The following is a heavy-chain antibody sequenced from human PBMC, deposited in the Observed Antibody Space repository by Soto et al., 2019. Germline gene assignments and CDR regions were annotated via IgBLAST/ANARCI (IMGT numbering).Heavy chain of an antibody. J-gene: IGHJ6*02. CDR3: ARGHDSRDYYSYYYGMDV. V-gene: IGHV4-59*01. Sequence: LTNAVANASLVGDGWLWIRKNPGKGLEWIGYFYYSGSTNYNPSLKSRVTISVDTSKNQFSLKLSSVTAADTAVYYCARGHDSRDYYSYYYGMDVWGQGTTVTVSS. CDR1: NASLVGDG. D-gene: IGHD3-22*01. CDR2: FYYSGST.